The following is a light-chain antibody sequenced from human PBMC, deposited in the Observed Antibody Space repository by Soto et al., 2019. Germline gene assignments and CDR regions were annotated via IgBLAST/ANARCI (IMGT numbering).Light chain of an antibody. CDR3: QVRFT. CDR2: GAS. CDR1: QSASRE. J-gene: IGKJ2*01. V-gene: IGKV3-15*01. Sequence: EMVLTQSPATLSVSPGERVTLPCRASQSASREMAWYQQRPGQAPRLLIYGASTRATGVPARFSGSGSGTEFTLTISSLQPADSAVSYCQVRFTFGQGTKLEIK.